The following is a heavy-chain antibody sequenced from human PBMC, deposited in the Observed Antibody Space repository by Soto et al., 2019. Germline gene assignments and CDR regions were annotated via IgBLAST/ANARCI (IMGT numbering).Heavy chain of an antibody. V-gene: IGHV1-18*01. CDR1: GYRFESYG. Sequence: SVEICCKSCGYRFESYGVRGVLQDTGQGPEWMGWISAYDDKTIYSQKFQGRVTLTADTSTTTAYMELRGLRFDDTAVYYCARDRLIAVTGLLRNWGQGTLVTVSS. CDR2: ISAYDDKT. J-gene: IGHJ4*02. D-gene: IGHD6-19*01. CDR3: ARDRLIAVTGLLRN.